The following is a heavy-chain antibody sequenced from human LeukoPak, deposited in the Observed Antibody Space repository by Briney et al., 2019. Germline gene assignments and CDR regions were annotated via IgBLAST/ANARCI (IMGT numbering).Heavy chain of an antibody. V-gene: IGHV4-34*01. CDR2: SGDSGGT. CDR3: ARRVFIAAAVDLFDY. Sequence: PSETLSLTCAVYGESLNGHYWSWIRQSPGKGLEWIGESGDSGGTKFNPSLKSRVTISADTSKNQFSLKLSSVTAADTAVYYCARRVFIAAAVDLFDYWGQGTLVTVSS. CDR1: GESLNGHY. J-gene: IGHJ4*02. D-gene: IGHD6-13*01.